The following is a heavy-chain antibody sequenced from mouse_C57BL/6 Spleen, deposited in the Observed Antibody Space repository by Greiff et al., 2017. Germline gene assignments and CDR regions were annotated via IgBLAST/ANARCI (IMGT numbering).Heavy chain of an antibody. CDR1: GYTFTSYW. V-gene: IGHV1-50*01. D-gene: IGHD1-1*01. CDR2: IDPSDSYT. J-gene: IGHJ2*01. CDR3: ARKEVYYGSSYEGYFDY. Sequence: VQLQQPGAELVKPGASVKLSCKASGYTFTSYWMQWVKQRPGQGLEWIGEIDPSDSYTNYNQKFKGKATLTVDTSSSTAYMQLSSLTSEDSAVYYCARKEVYYGSSYEGYFDYWGQGTTLTVSS.